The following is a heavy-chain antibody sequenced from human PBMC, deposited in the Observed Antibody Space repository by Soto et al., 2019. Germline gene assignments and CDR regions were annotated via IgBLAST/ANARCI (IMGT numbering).Heavy chain of an antibody. D-gene: IGHD1-7*01. CDR2: TFSRGSA. CDR1: GDSIGNSH. J-gene: IGHJ4*02. V-gene: IGHV4-4*09. Sequence: LSLTCKVSGDSIGNSHWSWIRQPPGKGLEWIGLTFSRGSATYNPSLKSRVTISVDTSKNQLSLKLTSVTAADTAVYFCARLHPGTLAALEIPFGLWGKGTLVTVSS. CDR3: ARLHPGTLAALEIPFGL.